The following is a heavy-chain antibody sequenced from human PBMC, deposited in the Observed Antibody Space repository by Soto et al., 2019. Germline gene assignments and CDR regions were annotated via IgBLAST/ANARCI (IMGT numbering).Heavy chain of an antibody. CDR2: VFYSEST. Sequence: QPQLQESGPGLVKPSETLSLTCTVSNGSTSSRSFYWGWIRQPPGEGLEWIGHVFYSESTFYNPSLRSGVTLHVHASDNRFFLNMRSVTAADMAIYYCVFHEEGAFDYWAPGTLVSVSS. CDR1: NGSTSSRSFY. V-gene: IGHV4-39*01. J-gene: IGHJ4*02. CDR3: VFHEEGAFDY. D-gene: IGHD3-16*01.